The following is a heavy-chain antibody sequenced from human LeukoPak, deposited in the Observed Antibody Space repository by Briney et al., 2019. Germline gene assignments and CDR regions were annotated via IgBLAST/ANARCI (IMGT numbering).Heavy chain of an antibody. D-gene: IGHD2-15*01. CDR3: ASSTPRKYCSGGSCYLTDY. Sequence: PGGSLRLSCAASGFTFSSYWMSWVRQAPGKGLEWVANIKQDGSEKYYVDSVKGRFTISRDNAKNSLYLQMNSLRAEDTAVYYCASSTPRKYCSGGSCYLTDYWGQGTLVTVSS. J-gene: IGHJ4*02. CDR2: IKQDGSEK. V-gene: IGHV3-7*01. CDR1: GFTFSSYW.